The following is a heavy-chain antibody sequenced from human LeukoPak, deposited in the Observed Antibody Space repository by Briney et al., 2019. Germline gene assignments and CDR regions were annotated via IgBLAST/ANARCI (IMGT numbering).Heavy chain of an antibody. V-gene: IGHV3-23*01. Sequence: GGSLRLSCAASGFTFNNFAMSWVRQAPGEGLEWVSSIGGRVVIAYYADSVKGRFTISRDNSKNTLYLQMDSLRGEDTAVYYCAKRGDDFWSGYYYYFDFWGQGTLVTVSS. CDR2: IGGRVVIA. CDR3: AKRGDDFWSGYYYYFDF. J-gene: IGHJ4*02. D-gene: IGHD3-3*01. CDR1: GFTFNNFA.